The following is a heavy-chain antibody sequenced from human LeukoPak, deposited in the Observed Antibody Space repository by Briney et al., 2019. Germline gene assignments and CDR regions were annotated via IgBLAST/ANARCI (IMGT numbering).Heavy chain of an antibody. CDR1: GYTFTDYY. CDR3: ATGYYDSSGPFFDY. CDR2: VDPEDGET. J-gene: IGHJ4*02. D-gene: IGHD3-22*01. V-gene: IGHV1-69-2*01. Sequence: ASVKVSCKASGYTFTDYYMHWVQQAPGKGIEWMGRVDPEDGETIYAEKFQGRVPITADTSTDTTYMELSSLRSEDTAVYYCATGYYDSSGPFFDYWGQGTLVTVSS.